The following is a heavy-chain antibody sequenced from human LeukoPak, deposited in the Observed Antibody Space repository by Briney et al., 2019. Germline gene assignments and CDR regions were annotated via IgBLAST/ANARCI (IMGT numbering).Heavy chain of an antibody. CDR2: IYTSENT. CDR1: GGYIGSYY. V-gene: IGHV4-4*07. Sequence: SETLSLTCTVSGGYIGSYYWSWIRQPAGKGLEWIGRIYTSENTDYNPSLKSRVTMSVDMSTGQFSLRLTCVTAADTAVYYCAREGDYGDNSKSFYYMDVWGKGTTVTVCS. D-gene: IGHD4-17*01. CDR3: AREGDYGDNSKSFYYMDV. J-gene: IGHJ6*03.